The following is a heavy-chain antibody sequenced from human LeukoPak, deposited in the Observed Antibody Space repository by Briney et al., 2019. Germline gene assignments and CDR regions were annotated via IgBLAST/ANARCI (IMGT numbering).Heavy chain of an antibody. Sequence: EASVKVSCKASGGTFSSYAIRWVRRAPGQGLEWMGGIIPIFGTANYAQKFQGRVTITTDESTSTAYMELSSLRSEDTAVYYCARDLLDPSFYNWFDPWGQGTPVTVSS. CDR1: GGTFSSYA. J-gene: IGHJ5*02. CDR3: ARDLLDPSFYNWFDP. D-gene: IGHD1-1*01. CDR2: IIPIFGTA. V-gene: IGHV1-69*05.